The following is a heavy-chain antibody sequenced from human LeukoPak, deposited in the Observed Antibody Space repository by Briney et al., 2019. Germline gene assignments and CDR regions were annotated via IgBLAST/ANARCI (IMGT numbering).Heavy chain of an antibody. CDR2: ISGSGGST. Sequence: GGTLRLSCAASGFTFSTYAMSWVRQAPGKGLEWVSGISGSGGSTFYADSVKGRFTISRDNSKNTLYLQMNSLRAEDTALYYCAKDRAYYSDSSGYYLVRAYDYWGQGTLVTVSS. V-gene: IGHV3-23*01. CDR3: AKDRAYYSDSSGYYLVRAYDY. D-gene: IGHD3-22*01. CDR1: GFTFSTYA. J-gene: IGHJ4*02.